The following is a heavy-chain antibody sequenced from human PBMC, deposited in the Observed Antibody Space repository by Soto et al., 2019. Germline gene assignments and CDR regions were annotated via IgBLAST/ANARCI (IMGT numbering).Heavy chain of an antibody. CDR1: GGSISSSNW. D-gene: IGHD2-2*01. Sequence: SETLSLTCAVSGGSISSSNWWSWVRQPPGKGLEWIGEIYHSGSTNYNPSLKSRVTISVDKAKNQFSLKLSSVTAADTAVYYCARGNLIQAANQDAFDIWGQGTMVTVS. CDR3: ARGNLIQAANQDAFDI. CDR2: IYHSGST. J-gene: IGHJ3*02. V-gene: IGHV4-4*02.